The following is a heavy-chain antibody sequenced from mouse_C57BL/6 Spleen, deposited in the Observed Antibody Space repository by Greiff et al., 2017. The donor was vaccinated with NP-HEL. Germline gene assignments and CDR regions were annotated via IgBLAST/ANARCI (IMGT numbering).Heavy chain of an antibody. CDR1: GFSLTSYA. V-gene: IGHV2-9-1*01. CDR3: ARAYYSNYNAMDY. D-gene: IGHD2-5*01. Sequence: VMLVESGPGLVAPSQSLSITCTVSGFSLTSYAISWVRQPPGKGLEWFGVIWTGGGTNYNSALKSRLSISKDNSKSQVFLKMNSLQTDDTARYYCARAYYSNYNAMDYWGQGTSVTVSS. CDR2: IWTGGGT. J-gene: IGHJ4*01.